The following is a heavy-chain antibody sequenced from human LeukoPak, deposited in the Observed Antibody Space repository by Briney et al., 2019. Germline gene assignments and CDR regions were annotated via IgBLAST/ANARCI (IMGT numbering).Heavy chain of an antibody. D-gene: IGHD2-21*02. CDR1: GGSISSGGYY. Sequence: SQTLSLTCTVSGGSISSGGYYWSWIRQHPGKGLEWIGYIYYIGSTYYNPSLKSRVTISVDTSKNQFSLKLSSVTAADTAVYYCASNAYCGGDCLGWGQGALVTVSS. J-gene: IGHJ4*02. CDR3: ASNAYCGGDCLG. V-gene: IGHV4-31*03. CDR2: IYYIGST.